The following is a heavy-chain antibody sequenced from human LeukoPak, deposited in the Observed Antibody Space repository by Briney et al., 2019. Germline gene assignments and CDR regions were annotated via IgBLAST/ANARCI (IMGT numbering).Heavy chain of an antibody. D-gene: IGHD1-26*01. Sequence: GSLRLSCAASGFTFSSYGMHRVRQPPGKGLEWIGSVYYSGSNYYNPSLKSRVAISLDMSKNQFSLKLNSVTAADTAVYYCARHRGDSMGVDFWGQGTPVTVSS. V-gene: IGHV4-39*01. CDR1: GFTFSSYG. J-gene: IGHJ4*02. CDR3: ARHRGDSMGVDF. CDR2: VYYSGSN.